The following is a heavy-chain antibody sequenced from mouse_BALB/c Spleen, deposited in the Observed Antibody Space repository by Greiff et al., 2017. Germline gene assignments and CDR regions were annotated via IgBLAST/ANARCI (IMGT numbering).Heavy chain of an antibody. D-gene: IGHD1-1*01. CDR3: ARKYYGSSYVMDY. CDR2: ISNGGGST. Sequence: DVHLVESGGGLVQPGGSLKLSCAASGFTFSSYTMSWVRQTPEKRLEWVAYISNGGGSTYYPDTVKGRFTISRDNAKNTLYLQMSSLKSEDTAMYYCARKYYGSSYVMDYWGQGTSVTVSS. J-gene: IGHJ4*01. CDR1: GFTFSSYT. V-gene: IGHV5-12-2*01.